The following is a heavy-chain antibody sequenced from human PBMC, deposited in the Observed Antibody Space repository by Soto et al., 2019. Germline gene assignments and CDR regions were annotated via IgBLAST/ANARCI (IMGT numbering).Heavy chain of an antibody. Sequence: GASVKVSCKATGYTFSSSYMHWVRQAPGQGPEWMGIINPSGGTTTYAQKFQGRVTMTRDTSTSTVYMELSSLTSEDTAVYFCARELRMTYNFDYWGQGTLVTVSS. CDR1: GYTFSSSY. J-gene: IGHJ4*02. CDR3: ARELRMTYNFDY. V-gene: IGHV1-46*01. CDR2: INPSGGTT. D-gene: IGHD2-15*01.